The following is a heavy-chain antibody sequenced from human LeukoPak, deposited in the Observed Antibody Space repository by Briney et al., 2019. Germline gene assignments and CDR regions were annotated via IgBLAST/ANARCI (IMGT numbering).Heavy chain of an antibody. Sequence: GASVKVSCKASGYTFTSYVISWVRQAPGQGLEWMGWISAYNGNTNYAQKLQGRVTMTTDTSTSTAYMELRSLRSDDTAVYYCARDRLLYDFRSGRGYTIWFDPWGQGTLVTVSS. J-gene: IGHJ5*02. CDR2: ISAYNGNT. CDR3: ARDRLLYDFRSGRGYTIWFDP. D-gene: IGHD3-3*01. CDR1: GYTFTSYV. V-gene: IGHV1-18*01.